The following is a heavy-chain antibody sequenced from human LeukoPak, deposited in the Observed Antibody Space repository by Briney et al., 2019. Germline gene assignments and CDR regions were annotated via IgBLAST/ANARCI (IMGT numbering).Heavy chain of an antibody. V-gene: IGHV3-21*01. J-gene: IGHJ6*02. CDR2: ISCSSSYI. Sequence: PGGSLRPSCAASGFTFSSYSMNWVRQAPGKGLEWVSSISCSSSYIYYADSVKGRFTISRDNAKNSLYLQMNSLRAEDTAVYYCAIVVVPAAIDYYYYGMDVWGQGTTVTVSS. D-gene: IGHD2-2*01. CDR3: AIVVVPAAIDYYYYGMDV. CDR1: GFTFSSYS.